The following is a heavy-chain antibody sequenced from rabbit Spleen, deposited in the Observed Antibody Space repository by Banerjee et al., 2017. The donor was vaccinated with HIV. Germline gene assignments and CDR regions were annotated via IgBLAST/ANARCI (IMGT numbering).Heavy chain of an antibody. CDR3: ARDPGSSYYYAMDL. Sequence: QSLEESGGSLVKPEGSLTLTCKASGFSFSSAYYMCWVRQAPGKGLEWIGCIYVGSIGSTYFASWAKGRFTISKTSATTVTLQMTSLTAADTATYFCARDPGSSYYYAMDLWGPGTLVTVS. D-gene: IGHD8-1*01. CDR2: IYVGSIGST. V-gene: IGHV1S40*01. J-gene: IGHJ6*01. CDR1: GFSFSSAYY.